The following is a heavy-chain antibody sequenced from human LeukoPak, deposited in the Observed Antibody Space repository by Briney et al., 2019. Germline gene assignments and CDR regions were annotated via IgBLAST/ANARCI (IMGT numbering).Heavy chain of an antibody. D-gene: IGHD1-26*01. Sequence: SETLSVTCTVSGGSISSYYWSWIRQPPGKGLEWIGYIYYSGSTNYNPSLKSRVTISVDTSKNQFSLKLSSVTAADTAVYYCARGVELRENWFDPWGQGTLVTVSS. V-gene: IGHV4-59*01. CDR2: IYYSGST. J-gene: IGHJ5*02. CDR1: GGSISSYY. CDR3: ARGVELRENWFDP.